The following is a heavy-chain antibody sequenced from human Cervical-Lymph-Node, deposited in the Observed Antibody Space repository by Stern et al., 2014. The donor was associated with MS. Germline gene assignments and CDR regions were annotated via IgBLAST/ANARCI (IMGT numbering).Heavy chain of an antibody. D-gene: IGHD3-16*01. CDR1: GAPVNSGGYY. CDR2: IHHRGAT. CDR3: AAIGPLMEGAAFDI. J-gene: IGHJ3*02. Sequence: QLQLQESGPGLVKPSQTLSLSCTVSGAPVNSGGYYWTWIRQVPGKGLEWIGYIHHRGATFYNPPLKSRVTISVDTSENKVSLMLSSVTAADTAVYYCAAIGPLMEGAAFDIWGQGTLVTVSS. V-gene: IGHV4-31*03.